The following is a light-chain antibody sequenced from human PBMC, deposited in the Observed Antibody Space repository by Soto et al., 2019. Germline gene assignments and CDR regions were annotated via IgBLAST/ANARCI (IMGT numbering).Light chain of an antibody. CDR2: QVN. CDR1: SSDVGNYNY. J-gene: IGLJ3*02. Sequence: QSALTQPPSASGSPGQSVTISCTGSSSDVGNYNYVSWYQQHPGKAPRLMIYQVNKRPSGVPDRFSGSKSGNTASLTVSGLQAEDEADYYCTSYSGVNQVLFGGRTKLTVL. CDR3: TSYSGVNQVL. V-gene: IGLV2-8*01.